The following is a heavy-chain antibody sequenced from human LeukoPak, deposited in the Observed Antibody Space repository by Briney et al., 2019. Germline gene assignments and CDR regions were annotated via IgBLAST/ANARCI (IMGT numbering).Heavy chain of an antibody. V-gene: IGHV4-59*01. CDR2: IYYSGST. CDR3: ASQISGSYLPRFDY. Sequence: PSETLSFTCTVSGGSISSYYWSWIRQPPGKGLEWIGYIYYSGSTNYNPSLKSRVTISVDTSKNQFSLKLSSVTAADTAVYYCASQISGSYLPRFDYWGRGTLVTVSS. J-gene: IGHJ4*02. CDR1: GGSISSYY. D-gene: IGHD1-26*01.